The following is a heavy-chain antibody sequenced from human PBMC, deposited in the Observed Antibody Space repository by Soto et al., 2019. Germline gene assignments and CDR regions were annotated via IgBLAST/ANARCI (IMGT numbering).Heavy chain of an antibody. J-gene: IGHJ4*02. CDR1: GFTFSIYG. CDR2: ISYDGSNK. CDR3: AKDTRRFLEWLFDY. D-gene: IGHD3-3*01. Sequence: ALRLSCAASGFTFSIYGMHWVRQAPGKGLEWVAVISYDGSNKYYADSVKGRFTISRDNSKNTLYLQMNSLRAEDTAVYYCAKDTRRFLEWLFDYWGQGTLVTVSS. V-gene: IGHV3-30*18.